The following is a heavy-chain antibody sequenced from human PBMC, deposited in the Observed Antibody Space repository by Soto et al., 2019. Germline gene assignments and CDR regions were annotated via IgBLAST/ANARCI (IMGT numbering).Heavy chain of an antibody. D-gene: IGHD3-3*01. CDR3: ARDGARITVFGVVYYFDY. Sequence: ASVKVSCKASGYTFSSHVMHWVRQAPGQRLEWMGWINAGNGNTKYSQNFQGRVAITRDTSASTAYMELRSLRSEDTAVYYCARDGARITVFGVVYYFDYWGQGTLVTVSS. CDR2: INAGNGNT. CDR1: GYTFSSHV. V-gene: IGHV1-3*01. J-gene: IGHJ4*02.